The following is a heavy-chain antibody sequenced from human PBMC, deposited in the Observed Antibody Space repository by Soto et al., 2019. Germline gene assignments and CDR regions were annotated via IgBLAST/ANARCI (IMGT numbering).Heavy chain of an antibody. Sequence: GGSLRLSCAASGFTFSRYSMNWVRQAPGKGQEWVAYISFSSGTIYYADSVKGRFTVSRDNARNIMYLQMNSLKTEDTGIYYCARGCIAVAGLKEYYMDVWGKGTTVTVSS. CDR3: ARGCIAVAGLKEYYMDV. J-gene: IGHJ6*03. D-gene: IGHD6-19*01. V-gene: IGHV3-48*01. CDR1: GFTFSRYS. CDR2: ISFSSGTI.